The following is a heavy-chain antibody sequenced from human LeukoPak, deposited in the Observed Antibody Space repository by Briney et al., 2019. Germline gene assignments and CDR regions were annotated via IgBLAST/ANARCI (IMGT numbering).Heavy chain of an antibody. D-gene: IGHD1-1*01. CDR3: AAAAGTGHAFDI. Sequence: ASVKVSCKVSGYTLTELSMHWVRQAPGKGLEWMGGFDPEDGETTYAQKFQGRVTMTEDTSTDTAYMELSSLRSEDTAVYYCAAAAGTGHAFDIWGQGTMVTVSS. J-gene: IGHJ3*02. V-gene: IGHV1-24*01. CDR2: FDPEDGET. CDR1: GYTLTELS.